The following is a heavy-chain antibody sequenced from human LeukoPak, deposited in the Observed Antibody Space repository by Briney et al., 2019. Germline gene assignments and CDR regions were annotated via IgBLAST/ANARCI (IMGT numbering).Heavy chain of an antibody. J-gene: IGHJ4*02. CDR1: GFTFSSYG. V-gene: IGHV3-30*18. D-gene: IGHD6-19*01. Sequence: GRSLRLSCAASGFTFSSYGMHWVRQAPGKGLEWVAVISYDGSNKYYADSVKGRFTISRDNSKNTLYLQMNSLRAEDTAVYYCAKDWSSGWYPYYFDYRGQGTLVTVSS. CDR2: ISYDGSNK. CDR3: AKDWSSGWYPYYFDY.